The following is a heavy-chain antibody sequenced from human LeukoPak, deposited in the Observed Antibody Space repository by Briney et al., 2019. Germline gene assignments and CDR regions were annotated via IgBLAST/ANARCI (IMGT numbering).Heavy chain of an antibody. Sequence: GGSLRLSCAASGFTFSSYWMSWVRQAPGKGLEWVANIKQDGSEKYYVDSVKGRFTISRDNAKNSLYLQMNSLRAEDTAVYYCARNKGRYGSGRVHFDPWGQGTLVTVSS. J-gene: IGHJ5*02. CDR2: IKQDGSEK. D-gene: IGHD3-10*01. CDR3: ARNKGRYGSGRVHFDP. V-gene: IGHV3-7*03. CDR1: GFTFSSYW.